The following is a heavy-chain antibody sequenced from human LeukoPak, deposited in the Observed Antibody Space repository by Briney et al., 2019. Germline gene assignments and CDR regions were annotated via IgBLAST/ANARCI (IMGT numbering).Heavy chain of an antibody. CDR1: GGSISSYY. J-gene: IGHJ4*02. Sequence: SETLSLTCTVSGGSISSYYWSWIRQPPGKGLEWIGYIYYSGSTNYNPSLKSRVTIPVDTSKNQFSLKLSSVTAADTAVYYCARTGIVGAQDYWGQGTLVTVSS. D-gene: IGHD1-26*01. CDR2: IYYSGST. V-gene: IGHV4-59*08. CDR3: ARTGIVGAQDY.